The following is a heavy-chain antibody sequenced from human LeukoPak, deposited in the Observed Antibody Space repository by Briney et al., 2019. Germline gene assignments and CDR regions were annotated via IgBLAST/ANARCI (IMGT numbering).Heavy chain of an antibody. D-gene: IGHD3-22*01. V-gene: IGHV2-70*11. CDR2: IDWDDDN. J-gene: IGHJ4*02. CDR3: ARTNGVVVSLPFDY. CDR1: GFSLSTSGMC. Sequence: SGPTLVNPTQTLTLTCTFSGFSLSTSGMCVSWIRQPPGKALEWLARIDWDDDNYYSTSLKTRLTISKATSTNQVVLTMTHMAPVDTATYYCARTNGVVVSLPFDYWGQGTLVTVSS.